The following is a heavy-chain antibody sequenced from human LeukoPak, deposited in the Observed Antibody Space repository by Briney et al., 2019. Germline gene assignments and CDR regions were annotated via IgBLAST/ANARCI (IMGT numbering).Heavy chain of an antibody. V-gene: IGHV3-21*01. CDR2: ITSSSSYI. D-gene: IGHD1-26*01. CDR3: ARYSGTYRDF. J-gene: IGHJ4*02. Sequence: PGGSLRLFCAASGFTFSTYNMNWVRQAPGKGLEWVSSITSSSSYIFYADSVKGRFTISRDNAKNSLYLQMNSLRAEDTAVYYCARYSGTYRDFWGQGTLVTVSS. CDR1: GFTFSTYN.